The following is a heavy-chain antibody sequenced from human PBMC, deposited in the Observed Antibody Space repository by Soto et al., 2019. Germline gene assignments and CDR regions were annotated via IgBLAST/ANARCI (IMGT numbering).Heavy chain of an antibody. CDR3: ARGEVSAAAGLDAFDI. CDR2: ISSSSSYI. J-gene: IGHJ3*02. Sequence: GGSLRLSCAASGFTFSSYSMNWVRQAPGKGLEWVSSISSSSSYIYYADSVKGRFTISRDNAKNSLYLQMNSLRAEDTAVYYCARGEVSAAAGLDAFDIWGQGTMVTVSS. D-gene: IGHD6-13*01. CDR1: GFTFSSYS. V-gene: IGHV3-21*01.